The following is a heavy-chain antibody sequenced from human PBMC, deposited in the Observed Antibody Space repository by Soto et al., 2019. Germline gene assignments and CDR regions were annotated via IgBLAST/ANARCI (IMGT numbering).Heavy chain of an antibody. CDR1: GGSVSSGSYY. J-gene: IGHJ6*02. D-gene: IGHD1-26*01. V-gene: IGHV4-61*01. CDR2: IYYCGST. CDR3: ARDGVVGATGMSYYYYYGMDV. Sequence: SETLSLTCTVSGGSVSSGSYYWSWIRQPPGKGLEWIGYIYYCGSTNYNPSLKSRVTISVDTSQNQFSLKLSSVTAADTAVYYCARDGVVGATGMSYYYYYGMDVWGQGTTVTVSS.